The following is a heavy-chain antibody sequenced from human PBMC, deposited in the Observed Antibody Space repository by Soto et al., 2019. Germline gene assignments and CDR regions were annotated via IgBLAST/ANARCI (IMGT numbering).Heavy chain of an antibody. Sequence: GGSLRLSCAASRFTFSSNAMHWVRQAPSKGLEWVSLISYDGINKHYADSVKGRFTVSRDNSKNTLYLQMNSLRLEDTAVYYCARDYLPGTIDYWGQGTLVTVSS. CDR2: ISYDGINK. J-gene: IGHJ4*02. CDR3: ARDYLPGTIDY. V-gene: IGHV3-30-3*01. CDR1: RFTFSSNA. D-gene: IGHD2-2*01.